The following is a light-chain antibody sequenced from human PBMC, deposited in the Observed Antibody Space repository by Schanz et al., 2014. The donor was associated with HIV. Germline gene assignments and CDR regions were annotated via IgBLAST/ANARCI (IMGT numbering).Light chain of an antibody. V-gene: IGLV1-44*01. CDR1: RSNLGTNT. CDR3: AGWDDSLNVWV. CDR2: SNT. Sequence: QSVLTQPPSASGTPGQRVTISCSGSRSNLGTNTVSWYQQLPGTAPKLLIYSNTQRPSGVSDRFSGSGSGTSASLAISGLQSEDEADYYCAGWDDSLNVWVFGGGTKVTVL. J-gene: IGLJ3*02.